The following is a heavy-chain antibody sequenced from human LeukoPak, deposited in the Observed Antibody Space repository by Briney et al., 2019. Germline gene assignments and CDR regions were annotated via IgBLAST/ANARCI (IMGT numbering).Heavy chain of an antibody. CDR2: ISGSGGST. D-gene: IGHD3-22*01. V-gene: IGHV3-23*01. J-gene: IGHJ5*02. Sequence: PGGSLRLSCAASGFTFSSYAMSWVRQAPGKGLEWVSAISGSGGSTYYADSVKGRFTISRDNSKNTLYLQMNSLRAEDTAVYYCAKDLRTGGYYDSSGSLSWGQGILVTVSS. CDR3: AKDLRTGGYYDSSGSLS. CDR1: GFTFSSYA.